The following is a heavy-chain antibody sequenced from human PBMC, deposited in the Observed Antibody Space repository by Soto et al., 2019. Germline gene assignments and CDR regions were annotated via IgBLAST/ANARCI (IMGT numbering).Heavy chain of an antibody. CDR2: ISSSSSYI. Sequence: EVQLVESGGGLVKPGGSLRLSCAASGFTFSSYSMNWVRQAPGKGLEWVSSISSSSSYIYYAYSVKGRFTISSDNAKNSLYLQMNSLRAEDTAVYYCARAKLIAAAGTNEAFDIWGQVTMVTVSS. CDR3: ARAKLIAAAGTNEAFDI. J-gene: IGHJ3*02. CDR1: GFTFSSYS. V-gene: IGHV3-21*01. D-gene: IGHD6-13*01.